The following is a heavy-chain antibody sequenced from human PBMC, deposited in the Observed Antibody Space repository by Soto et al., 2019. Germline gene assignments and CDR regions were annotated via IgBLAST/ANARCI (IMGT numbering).Heavy chain of an antibody. V-gene: IGHV1-18*01. D-gene: IGHD1-26*01. CDR1: GYTFTSYG. CDR3: ARVPNKYSGSYPENAFDI. J-gene: IGHJ3*02. CDR2: ISAYNGNT. Sequence: ASVKVSCKASGYTFTSYGISWVRQAPGQGLEWMGWISAYNGNTNYAQKLQGRVTMTTDTSTSTAYMELRSLRSDDTAVYYGARVPNKYSGSYPENAFDIWGQGTMVTVSS.